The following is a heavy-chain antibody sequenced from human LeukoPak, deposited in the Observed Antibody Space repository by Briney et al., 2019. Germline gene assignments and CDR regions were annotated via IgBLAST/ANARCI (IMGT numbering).Heavy chain of an antibody. V-gene: IGHV4-38-2*02. CDR1: GYSISSSYY. D-gene: IGHD6-19*01. Sequence: PSETLSLTCTVSGYSISSSYYWGWIRQPPGKGLEWIGNIYHSGSTYYNPSLKSRVTMSVDTSKNQFSLKLSSVTAADTAMYYCARDETYSSDWQSNHYYYYMDVWGKGTTVTVSS. CDR3: ARDETYSSDWQSNHYYYYMDV. CDR2: IYHSGST. J-gene: IGHJ6*03.